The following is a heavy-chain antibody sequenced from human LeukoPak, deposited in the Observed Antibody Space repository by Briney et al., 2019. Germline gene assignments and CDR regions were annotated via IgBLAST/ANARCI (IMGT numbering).Heavy chain of an antibody. CDR3: ARGVTLIVVVIHDWYFDL. V-gene: IGHV4-38-2*01. Sequence: GSLRLSCAASGFTFRDYTMNWVRQPPGKGLEWIGSIYYSGSTSYNPSLKSRVTISVDTSKNQFSLKLSSVTAADTAVYYCARGVTLIVVVIHDWYFDLWGRGTVFTVSS. J-gene: IGHJ2*01. CDR2: IYYSGST. D-gene: IGHD3-22*01. CDR1: GFTFRDYT.